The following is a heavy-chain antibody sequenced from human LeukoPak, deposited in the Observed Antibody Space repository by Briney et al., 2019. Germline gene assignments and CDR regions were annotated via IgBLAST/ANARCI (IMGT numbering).Heavy chain of an antibody. Sequence: GASVKVSCKASGYTFTSYGISWVRQAPGQGLEWMGWISAYNGNTNYAQKLQGRVTMTTDTSTSTAYMELRSLRSDDTAVYYCARVGEGLITMIVVAQTDHFDYWGQGTLVTVSS. CDR3: ARVGEGLITMIVVAQTDHFDY. V-gene: IGHV1-18*01. J-gene: IGHJ4*02. CDR1: GYTFTSYG. D-gene: IGHD3-22*01. CDR2: ISAYNGNT.